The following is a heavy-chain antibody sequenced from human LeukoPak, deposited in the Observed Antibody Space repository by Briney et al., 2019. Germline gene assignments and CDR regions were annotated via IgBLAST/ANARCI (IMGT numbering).Heavy chain of an antibody. D-gene: IGHD2-8*02. V-gene: IGHV3-23*01. CDR1: GFTFNDYG. CDR3: AKDAGASSAFFDL. Sequence: GGSLRLSCAAAGFTFNDYGMSWVRQAPGKGLEWLSTINYSGDNTHYADSVKGQFTISRDNSKHILYLQMNSLTDEDTAIYYCAKDAGASSAFFDLWGQGTLVTVSS. J-gene: IGHJ4*02. CDR2: INYSGDNT.